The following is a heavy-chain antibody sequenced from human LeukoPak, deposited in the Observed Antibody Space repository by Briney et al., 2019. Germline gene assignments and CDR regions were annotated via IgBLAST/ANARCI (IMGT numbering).Heavy chain of an antibody. CDR3: ARGGYSDSDLYYSGMDV. J-gene: IGHJ6*02. CDR1: GFAFNSHS. V-gene: IGHV3-20*04. D-gene: IGHD5-12*01. Sequence: PGGSLRLSCAASGFAFNSHSMNWVRQPPGKGLEWVSGINWNGGSTGYADSVKGRFTISRDNARNSLYLQMNSLRAEDTALYFCARGGYSDSDLYYSGMDVWGQGTTVTVSS. CDR2: INWNGGST.